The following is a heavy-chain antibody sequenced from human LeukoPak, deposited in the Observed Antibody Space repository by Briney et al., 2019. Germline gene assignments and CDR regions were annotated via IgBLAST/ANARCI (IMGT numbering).Heavy chain of an antibody. J-gene: IGHJ6*03. Sequence: SETLSLTCTVSSGSISSSSYYWGWIRQPPGKGLEWIGSIYYSGSTYYNPSLKSRVTISVDTSKNQFSLKLSSVTAADTAVYYCARQKLHRGYSSSVGYYYYMDVWGKGTTVTVSS. CDR3: ARQKLHRGYSSSVGYYYYMDV. CDR1: SGSISSSSYY. D-gene: IGHD6-6*01. V-gene: IGHV4-39*07. CDR2: IYYSGST.